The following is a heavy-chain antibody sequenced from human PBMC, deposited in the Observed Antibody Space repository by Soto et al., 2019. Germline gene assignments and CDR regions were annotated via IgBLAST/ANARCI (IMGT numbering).Heavy chain of an antibody. CDR3: ARDPRITIFGVVANWFDP. CDR2: INPSGGST. D-gene: IGHD3-3*01. CDR1: GGTFSSYA. Sequence: ASVKVSCKASGGTFSSYAISWVRQAPGQGLEWMGIINPSGGSTSYAQKFQGRVTMTRDTSTSTVYMELSSLRSEDTAVYYCARDPRITIFGVVANWFDPWGQGTLVTVS. J-gene: IGHJ5*02. V-gene: IGHV1-46*01.